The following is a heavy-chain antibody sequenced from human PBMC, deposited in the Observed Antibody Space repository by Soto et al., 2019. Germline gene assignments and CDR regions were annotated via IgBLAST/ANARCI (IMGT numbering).Heavy chain of an antibody. CDR2: IIVSNDCT. J-gene: IGHJ4*02. D-gene: IGHD2-8*01. Sequence: VQLVQSGTEVKEPGASVRVSCKASGYTFTAPGLHWVRQAPGQGLEWMGWIIVSNDCTRYALQLQGRLTFETATISTSSDMSLTTLRPDAAAFYFCASGLEDGVTGDYWGQGTPVVVSS. CDR1: GYTFTAPG. CDR3: ASGLEDGVTGDY. V-gene: IGHV1-3*01.